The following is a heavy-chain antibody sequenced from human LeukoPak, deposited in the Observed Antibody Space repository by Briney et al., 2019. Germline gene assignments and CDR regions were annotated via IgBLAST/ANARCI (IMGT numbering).Heavy chain of an antibody. J-gene: IGHJ4*02. V-gene: IGHV3-73*01. D-gene: IGHD6-19*01. CDR3: TFLAVAGNFDY. CDR2: VRSNVDNYAT. Sequence: GGSLRLSCAASGFTFSDSAVHWVRQASGKGLEWVGRVRSNVDNYATAYAVSVKGRFTISRDDSKSTASLQMNSLKTEDTAVYYCTFLAVAGNFDYWGQGTPVTVSS. CDR1: GFTFSDSA.